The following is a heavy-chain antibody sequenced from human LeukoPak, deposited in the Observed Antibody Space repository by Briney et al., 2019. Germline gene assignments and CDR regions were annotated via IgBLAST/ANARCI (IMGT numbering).Heavy chain of an antibody. V-gene: IGHV3-7*05. CDR2: IMHDGSEK. Sequence: GGSLRLSCAASGFTFSTYWMTWVRQAPGKGLEWVANIMHDGSEKHYVDSVKGRFTISRDNARNSLYLQISSLRAEDTAVYYCARGVAGGYQNAHFDYWGQGTLVTVSS. CDR3: ARGVAGGYQNAHFDY. J-gene: IGHJ4*02. CDR1: GFTFSTYW. D-gene: IGHD3-22*01.